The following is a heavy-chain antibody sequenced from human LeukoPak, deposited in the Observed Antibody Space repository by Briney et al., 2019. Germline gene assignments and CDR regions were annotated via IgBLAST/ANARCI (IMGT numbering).Heavy chain of an antibody. V-gene: IGHV3-23*01. CDR3: GKDRFNSYGYDY. CDR2: ISGSGGST. J-gene: IGHJ4*02. D-gene: IGHD5-18*01. Sequence: GGSLRLSCAASGFTFSSYAMSWVRQAPGKGLEWVSAISGSGGSTYYADSVKGRFTLSRDNSKNTLYLQMNSLRAEGTAVYYCGKDRFNSYGYDYWGQGTLVTVSS. CDR1: GFTFSSYA.